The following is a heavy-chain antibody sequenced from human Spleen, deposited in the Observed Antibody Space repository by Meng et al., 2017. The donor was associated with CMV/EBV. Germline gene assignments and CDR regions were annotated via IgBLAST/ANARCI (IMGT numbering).Heavy chain of an antibody. V-gene: IGHV4-39*07. J-gene: IGHJ4*02. CDR3: ARARAYDLAVHY. CDR1: GGSISSSTYY. D-gene: IGHD3-3*01. Sequence: SETLSLTCTVSGGSISSSTYYWAWIRQPPGKGLEWIGLIYDSMKTNYNPSLKSRVTISVDTSKNQLSLKLTSVTAADTAVYYCARARAYDLAVHYWGQGTLVTVSS. CDR2: IYDSMKT.